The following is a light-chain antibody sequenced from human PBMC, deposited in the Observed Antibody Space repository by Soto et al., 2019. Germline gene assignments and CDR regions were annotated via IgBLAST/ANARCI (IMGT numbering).Light chain of an antibody. Sequence: DIQMTQSPSALSAFVGDRVTITCRASQVISTWLAWYQQKPGRAPKLLISRVSNLESGVPSRFSGSGSGTEFNLTINSLQPDDFATYYCQQYTGSPVTFGGGTRVEIK. J-gene: IGKJ4*01. CDR1: QVISTW. CDR3: QQYTGSPVT. V-gene: IGKV1-5*03. CDR2: RVS.